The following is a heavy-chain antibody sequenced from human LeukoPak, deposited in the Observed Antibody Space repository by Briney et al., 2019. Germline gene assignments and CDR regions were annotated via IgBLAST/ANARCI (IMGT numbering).Heavy chain of an antibody. V-gene: IGHV1-2*02. D-gene: IGHD2-15*01. CDR3: ARDINGIVVVVAATSSPDY. CDR2: INPNSGGT. CDR1: GYTFTGYY. Sequence: ASVKVSCKASGYTFTGYYMHWVRQAPGQGLEWMGWINPNSGGTNYAQKFQGRVTMTRDTSISTAYMELSRLRSDDTAVYYCARDINGIVVVVAATSSPDYWGQGTLVTVSS. J-gene: IGHJ4*02.